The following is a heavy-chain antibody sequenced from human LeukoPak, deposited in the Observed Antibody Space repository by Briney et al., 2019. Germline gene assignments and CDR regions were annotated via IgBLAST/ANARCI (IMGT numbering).Heavy chain of an antibody. D-gene: IGHD6-13*01. CDR3: ATPMFLAAGPPYGGMDV. Sequence: GGSLRLSCAASGFTFDDYAMHWVRQAPGKGLEWVSGISWNSGNIGYADSVKGRFTISRDNAKNSLYLQMNSLRAEDTAVYYCATPMFLAAGPPYGGMDVWGQGTTVTVSS. J-gene: IGHJ6*02. CDR2: ISWNSGNI. CDR1: GFTFDDYA. V-gene: IGHV3-9*01.